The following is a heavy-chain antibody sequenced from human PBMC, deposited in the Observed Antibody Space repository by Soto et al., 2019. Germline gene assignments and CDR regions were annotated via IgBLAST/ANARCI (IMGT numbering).Heavy chain of an antibody. CDR2: ISYDGSNK. J-gene: IGHJ4*02. V-gene: IGHV3-30*18. Sequence: QVQLVESGGCVVQPGRSLRLSCAASGFTFSSYGMHWVRQAPGKGLEWVAVISYDGSNKYYADSVKGRFTISRDNSKNTLYLQMNSLRAEDTAVYYCAKYPYDYWGQGTLVTVSS. CDR3: AKYPYDY. CDR1: GFTFSSYG.